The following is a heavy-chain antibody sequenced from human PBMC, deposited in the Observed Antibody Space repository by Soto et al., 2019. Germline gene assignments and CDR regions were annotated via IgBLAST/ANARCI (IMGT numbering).Heavy chain of an antibody. CDR3: AKYGGNDGYFGNWFDP. Sequence: QVQLVQSGAEVKKPGSSVKVSCKASGGTFSNYAITWVRQAPGQGLEWLGRLNPIFGSANYAQKFQGRVTINVDDATTIAYMELSSLISDDTAVYYCAKYGGNDGYFGNWFDPWGQGTLVTVSS. CDR2: LNPIFGSA. D-gene: IGHD5-12*01. J-gene: IGHJ5*02. V-gene: IGHV1-69*15. CDR1: GGTFSNYA.